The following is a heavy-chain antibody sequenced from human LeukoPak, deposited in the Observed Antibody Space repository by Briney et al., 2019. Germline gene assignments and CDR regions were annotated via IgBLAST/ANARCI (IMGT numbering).Heavy chain of an antibody. V-gene: IGHV1-2*02. J-gene: IGHJ4*02. CDR1: GYTFTNYY. Sequence: ASVKVFCKASGYTFTNYYLHWVRQAPGQGLEWMGWINPNSGGTTYAQKFQGRVTMTRDTSITTAYMELSRLTSDDTAGYYCAREPPAYCRPDCYALGYWGQGTLVTVSS. CDR2: INPNSGGT. D-gene: IGHD2-21*02. CDR3: AREPPAYCRPDCYALGY.